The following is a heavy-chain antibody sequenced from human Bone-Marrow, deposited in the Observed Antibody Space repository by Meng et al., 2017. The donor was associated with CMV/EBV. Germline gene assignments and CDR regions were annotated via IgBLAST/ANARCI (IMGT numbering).Heavy chain of an antibody. Sequence: GGSLRLSCAASGFIFSNYEMNWVRQAPGKGLEWVSYISSGSATIYYADSVKGRFTISRDNSKNTLYLQMNSLRAEDTAVYYCAKGNQGDYWGQGTLVTVSS. CDR3: AKGNQGDY. J-gene: IGHJ4*02. CDR2: ISSGSATI. V-gene: IGHV3-48*01. D-gene: IGHD1-14*01. CDR1: GFIFSNYE.